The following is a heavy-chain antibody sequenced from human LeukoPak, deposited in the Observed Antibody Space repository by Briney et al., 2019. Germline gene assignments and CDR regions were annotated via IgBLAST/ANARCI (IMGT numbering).Heavy chain of an antibody. J-gene: IGHJ3*02. CDR3: ARDRSSGSYLGDAFDI. CDR2: IYYSGST. CDR1: GGSISSYY. D-gene: IGHD1-26*01. V-gene: IGHV4-59*01. Sequence: SETLSLTCTVSGGSISSYYWSWIRQPPGKGLEWIGYIYYSGSTYYNPSLRSRVTISVDTSKNQFSLKLSSVTAADTAVYYCARDRSSGSYLGDAFDIWGQGTMVTVSS.